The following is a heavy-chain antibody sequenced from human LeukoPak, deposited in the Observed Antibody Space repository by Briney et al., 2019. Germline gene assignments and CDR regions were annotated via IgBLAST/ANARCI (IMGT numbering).Heavy chain of an antibody. J-gene: IGHJ4*02. CDR2: IIPIFGTA. V-gene: IGHV1-69*13. D-gene: IGHD4-17*01. Sequence: GASVKVSCKASGGTFSNYAISWVRQAPGQGLEWMGGIIPIFGTANYAQKFQGRVTITADESTSTAYMELSSLRSEDTAVYYCARRDYGDYAHLYYFDYWGQGTLVTVSS. CDR1: GGTFSNYA. CDR3: ARRDYGDYAHLYYFDY.